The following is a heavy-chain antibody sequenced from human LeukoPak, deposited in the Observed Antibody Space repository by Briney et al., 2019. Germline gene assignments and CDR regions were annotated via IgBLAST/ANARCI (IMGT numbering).Heavy chain of an antibody. D-gene: IGHD4-11*01. CDR3: ARGMTTVTPDAFDI. V-gene: IGHV4-39*01. J-gene: IGHJ3*02. Sequence: SETLSLTCTVSGGSISSSSYYWGWIRQPPGKGLEWIGSIYYSRSTYYNPSLKSRVTISVDTSKNQFSLKLSSVTAADTAVYYCARGMTTVTPDAFDIWGQGTMVTVSS. CDR1: GGSISSSSYY. CDR2: IYYSRST.